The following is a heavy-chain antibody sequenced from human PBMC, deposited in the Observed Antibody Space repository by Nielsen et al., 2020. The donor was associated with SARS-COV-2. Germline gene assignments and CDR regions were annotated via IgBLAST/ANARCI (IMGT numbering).Heavy chain of an antibody. Sequence: VRQMPGKGLEWMGIIYPGDSDTRYSPSFQGQVTISADKSISTAYLQWSSLKASDTAMYYCARRSSGWYTRFDPWGQGTLVTVSS. CDR2: IYPGDSDT. V-gene: IGHV5-51*01. J-gene: IGHJ5*02. CDR3: ARRSSGWYTRFDP. D-gene: IGHD6-19*01.